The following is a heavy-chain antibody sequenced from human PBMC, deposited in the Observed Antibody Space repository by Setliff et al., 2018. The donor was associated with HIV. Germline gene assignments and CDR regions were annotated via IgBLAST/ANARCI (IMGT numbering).Heavy chain of an antibody. J-gene: IGHJ4*02. CDR3: ARRPDGSGSYYYLEY. Sequence: ASVKVSCKASGYTFSTYGISWVRQAPGHGLEWMGWINTYNGNTNYAHNFQGRVTMTTDTTTNTAYLEVRSLRSDDTAVYYCARRPDGSGSYYYLEYWGQGTLVTVSS. D-gene: IGHD3-22*01. V-gene: IGHV1-18*01. CDR2: INTYNGNT. CDR1: GYTFSTYG.